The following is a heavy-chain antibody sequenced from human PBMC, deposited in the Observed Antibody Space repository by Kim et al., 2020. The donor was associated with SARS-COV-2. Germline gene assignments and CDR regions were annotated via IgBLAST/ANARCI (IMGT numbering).Heavy chain of an antibody. D-gene: IGHD6-19*01. CDR3: AIRVAVDGTIDY. J-gene: IGHJ4*02. Sequence: GGSLRLSCVASGLTFSSYAMSWLRQAPGKGLEWVSATSTSGNSIYYADSVKGRFTVSRDNSKNTLNLQMNSLRAEDTAVYYCAIRVAVDGTIDYWGQGTLVTVSS. CDR1: GLTFSSYA. CDR2: TSTSGNSI. V-gene: IGHV3-23*01.